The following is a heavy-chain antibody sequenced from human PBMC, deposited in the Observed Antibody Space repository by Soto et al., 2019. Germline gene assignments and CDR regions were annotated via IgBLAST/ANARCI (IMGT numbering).Heavy chain of an antibody. CDR1: GFSLTASETR. CDR3: AGRIRGDYSFDF. Sequence: SGRTLGNATQTLTLTCTISGFSLTASETRVSWIRQPPGKALEWLARIDWDDEKFYSTSLKTRLTISKDTSKNQVVLTITNMDQVDTATYYCAGRIRGDYSFDFWGQGPLVTVSP. J-gene: IGHJ4*02. V-gene: IGHV2-70*04. CDR2: IDWDDEK. D-gene: IGHD4-17*01.